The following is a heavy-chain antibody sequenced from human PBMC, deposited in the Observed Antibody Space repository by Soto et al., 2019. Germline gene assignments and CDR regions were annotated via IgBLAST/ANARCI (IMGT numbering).Heavy chain of an antibody. J-gene: IGHJ5*02. Sequence: VQLQESGPGLVKPSQTLSLTCTVSSGSISSADYYWSWIRQPPGKGLEWIGYIYYTGSAYYNPSVKSRVTMAVDTSKNQFSLKVTSGTAADTAVYYCAAGGSSNWFDPWGQGTLVTVSS. V-gene: IGHV4-30-4*01. CDR2: IYYTGSA. CDR3: AAGGSSNWFDP. D-gene: IGHD1-26*01. CDR1: SGSISSADYY.